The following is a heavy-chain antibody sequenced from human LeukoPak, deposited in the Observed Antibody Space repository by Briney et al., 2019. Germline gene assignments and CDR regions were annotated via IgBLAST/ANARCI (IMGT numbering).Heavy chain of an antibody. J-gene: IGHJ3*02. D-gene: IGHD2-2*01. CDR2: IIPIFGTA. Sequence: ASVKVSCKASGGTFSSYAISWVRQAPGQGLEWMGGIIPIFGTANYAQKFQGRVTITTDESTSTAYMELSSLRSEDTAVYYCARDRDIVVVPASNSVDAFDIWGQGTMVTVSS. V-gene: IGHV1-69*05. CDR3: ARDRDIVVVPASNSVDAFDI. CDR1: GGTFSSYA.